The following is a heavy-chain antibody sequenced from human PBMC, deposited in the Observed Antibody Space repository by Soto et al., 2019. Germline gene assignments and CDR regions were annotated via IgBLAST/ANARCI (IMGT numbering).Heavy chain of an antibody. V-gene: IGHV3-33*01. D-gene: IGHD3-10*01. Sequence: GGSLRLSCAASGFTFSSYGMHWVRQAPGKGLEWVAVIWYDGSNKYYADSVKGRFTISRDNSKNTLYLQMNSLRAEDTAVYYCARDSGRITMVRGVLSDPWGQGTLVTVSS. J-gene: IGHJ5*02. CDR1: GFTFSSYG. CDR2: IWYDGSNK. CDR3: ARDSGRITMVRGVLSDP.